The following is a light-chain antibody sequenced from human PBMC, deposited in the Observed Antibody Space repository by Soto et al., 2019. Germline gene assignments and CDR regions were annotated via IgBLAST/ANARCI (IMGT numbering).Light chain of an antibody. CDR1: QSISTW. CDR2: KAS. J-gene: IGKJ1*01. V-gene: IGKV1-5*03. CDR3: QQYNSYSPT. Sequence: DIQMTQSPSTLSASVGDRVTITVGASQSISTWLAWYQQEPGKAPKLLIHKASSLQSGVPSRFSGSGSGTDFTLTISSLHPDDFATYYCQQYNSYSPTFGQGTKVDIK.